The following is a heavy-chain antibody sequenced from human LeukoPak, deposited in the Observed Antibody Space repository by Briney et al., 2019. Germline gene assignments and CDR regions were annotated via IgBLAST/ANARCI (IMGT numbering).Heavy chain of an antibody. D-gene: IGHD3-22*01. CDR1: GFTFSSYA. Sequence: GGSLRLSWAASGFTFSSYAMHWVRQAPGKGLEWVAVIWYDGSNKYYADSVKGRFTISRDNSKNTLYLQMNSLRAEDTAVYYCARDILSSSGLLWGQGTMVTVSS. CDR2: IWYDGSNK. V-gene: IGHV3-33*08. CDR3: ARDILSSSGLL. J-gene: IGHJ3*01.